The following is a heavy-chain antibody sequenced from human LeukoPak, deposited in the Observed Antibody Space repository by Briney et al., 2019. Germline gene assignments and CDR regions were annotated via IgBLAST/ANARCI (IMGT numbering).Heavy chain of an antibody. V-gene: IGHV4-59*08. D-gene: IGHD6-19*01. Sequence: SETLSLTCTVSGGSISSYYWSWIRQPPGKGLEWIGYIYYSGSTNYNPSLKSRVSISVDTSKNQFSLKLSSVTAADTAVYYCARVSLGSSGWYYFDYWGQGTLVTVSS. CDR1: GGSISSYY. CDR3: ARVSLGSSGWYYFDY. J-gene: IGHJ4*02. CDR2: IYYSGST.